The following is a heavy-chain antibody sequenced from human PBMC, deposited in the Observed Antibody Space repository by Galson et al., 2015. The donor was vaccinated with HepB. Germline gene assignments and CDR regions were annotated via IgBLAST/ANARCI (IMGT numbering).Heavy chain of an antibody. J-gene: IGHJ1*01. V-gene: IGHV1-18*04. Sequence: QSGAEVKKPGASVKVSCKTSGNTFTNYHINWVRQAPGQGLEWMGWISGYNGNTKYAQKFQDRVTMATDTSRNTAYMELRSLTSDDTAVYYCASAPGYRTNFQHWGQGTLVTVSS. D-gene: IGHD6-13*01. CDR3: ASAPGYRTNFQH. CDR1: GNTFTNYH. CDR2: ISGYNGNT.